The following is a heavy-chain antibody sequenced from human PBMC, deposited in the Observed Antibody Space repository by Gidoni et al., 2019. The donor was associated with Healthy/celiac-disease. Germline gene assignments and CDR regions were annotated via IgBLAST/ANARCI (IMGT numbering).Heavy chain of an antibody. V-gene: IGHV3-23*01. CDR3: AKDRSKGVPAAMYY. Sequence: EVQLLESGGGLVQPGGSLRLSCAASGFTFSSYAMSWVSQAPGKGLEWVAAVSGSGGSTYYAGSVKGRFTISRDNSKNTLYLQMNSLRAEDTAVYYCAKDRSKGVPAAMYYWGQGTLVTVSS. D-gene: IGHD2-2*01. CDR2: VSGSGGST. J-gene: IGHJ4*02. CDR1: GFTFSSYA.